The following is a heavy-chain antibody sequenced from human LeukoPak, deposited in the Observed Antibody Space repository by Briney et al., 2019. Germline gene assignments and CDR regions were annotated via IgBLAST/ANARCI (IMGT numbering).Heavy chain of an antibody. V-gene: IGHV1-8*01. D-gene: IGHD5-24*01. J-gene: IGHJ4*02. Sequence: ASVKVFCKASGYTFSTYDINWVRQATGQGLEWMGWMNPNSGNTGYAQKFQGRLNMTRNTSISTAYMELSSLRSEDTAVYYCARAPATRSSETGKKLDSWGQGTLVTVSS. CDR3: ARAPATRSSETGKKLDS. CDR1: GYTFSTYD. CDR2: MNPNSGNT.